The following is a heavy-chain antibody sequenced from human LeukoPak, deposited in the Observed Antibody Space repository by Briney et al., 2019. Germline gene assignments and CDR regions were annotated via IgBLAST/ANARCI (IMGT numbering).Heavy chain of an antibody. CDR2: INPSGGST. CDR1: GYTFTSYY. J-gene: IGHJ4*02. V-gene: IGHV1-46*01. Sequence: ASVKVSCKASGYTFTSYYMHWVRQAPGQGLEWMGIINPSGGSTSYAQKFQGRVTMTRDTSTSTVYMELSSLRSEDTAVYYCARAAGWPLVKNYGGNFFDYWGQGTLVTVSS. D-gene: IGHD4-23*01. CDR3: ARAAGWPLVKNYGGNFFDY.